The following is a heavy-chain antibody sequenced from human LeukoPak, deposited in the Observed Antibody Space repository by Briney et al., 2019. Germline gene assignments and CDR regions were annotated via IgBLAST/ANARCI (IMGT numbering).Heavy chain of an antibody. Sequence: PSETLSLTCTVPGGSISSSSYYWGWIRQPPGKGLEWIGSIYYSGSTYYNPSLKSRVTISVDTSKNQFSLKLSSVTAADTAVYCCASPTPNLADYPKEVNYYDSSDNHYFDYWGQGTLVTVSS. V-gene: IGHV4-39*01. J-gene: IGHJ4*02. CDR2: IYYSGST. CDR3: ASPTPNLADYPKEVNYYDSSDNHYFDY. CDR1: GGSISSSSYY. D-gene: IGHD3-22*01.